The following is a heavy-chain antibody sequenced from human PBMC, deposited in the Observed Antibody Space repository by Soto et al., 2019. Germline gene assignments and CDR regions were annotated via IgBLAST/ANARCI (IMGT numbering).Heavy chain of an antibody. CDR2: ISYDGSNK. J-gene: IGHJ4*02. Sequence: PVGSLRLSCTSSGFTFSNYGMHWVRQAPGKGLKWVAVISYDGSNKYYADSVKGRFTISRDNSKNTLYLQMNSLRAEDTAVYYCARGRDYSGGDFHYWGQATLVTVSS. CDR3: ARGRDYSGGDFHY. CDR1: GFTFSNYG. D-gene: IGHD3-10*01. V-gene: IGHV3-30-3*01.